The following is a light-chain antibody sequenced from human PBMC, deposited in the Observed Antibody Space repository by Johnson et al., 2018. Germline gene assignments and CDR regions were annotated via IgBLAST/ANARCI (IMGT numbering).Light chain of an antibody. CDR3: GTWDSSLSAGKG. V-gene: IGLV1-51*02. J-gene: IGLJ1*01. CDR1: SSNIGNNY. CDR2: ENN. Sequence: QSVLTQPPSVSAAPGQKVTISCSGSSSNIGNNYVSWYQQLPGTAPKLLIYENNKRPSGIPDRFSGSKSGTSATLGITGLQTGDEADYYCGTWDSSLSAGKGVGTGTNVTVL.